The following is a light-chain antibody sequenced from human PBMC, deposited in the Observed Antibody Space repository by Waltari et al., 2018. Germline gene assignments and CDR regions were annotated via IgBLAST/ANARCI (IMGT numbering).Light chain of an antibody. CDR2: WAS. CDR3: QQCYSFPYT. V-gene: IGKV4-1*01. Sequence: EIVMTQSPDSLAVSLGERATINCNSSQSVLSSSNNKNYLGWYQQKPGPPPKLLISWASTRECGVPDRFSGSGSGTDFALTISSVQAEDVAVYYCQQCYSFPYTFGQGTKLEIK. CDR1: QSVLSSSNNKNY. J-gene: IGKJ2*01.